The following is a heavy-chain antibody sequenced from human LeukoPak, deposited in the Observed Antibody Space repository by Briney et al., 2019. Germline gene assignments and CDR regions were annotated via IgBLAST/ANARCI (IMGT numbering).Heavy chain of an antibody. CDR3: ARDRHTGWYGWFDP. CDR1: GGSISSYY. CDR2: IWTSGST. J-gene: IGHJ5*02. D-gene: IGHD2-15*01. V-gene: IGHV4-4*07. Sequence: SETLSLTCTVSGGSISSYYWSWIRQPGGKGLEWIGRIWTSGSTNYNPSLRSRVTMSEDTSKNQFSLKLSSVTAADTAVYYCARDRHTGWYGWFDPWGQGTLVTVSS.